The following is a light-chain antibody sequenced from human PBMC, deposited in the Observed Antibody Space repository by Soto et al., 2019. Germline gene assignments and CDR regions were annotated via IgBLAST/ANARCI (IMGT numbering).Light chain of an antibody. CDR2: KAS. CDR3: QQYNNYPRT. CDR1: QSIRRW. V-gene: IGKV1-5*03. Sequence: DIQMTQSPSMLSASVGDRVTIACRASQSIRRWLAWYQQKPGKAPKLLIYKASTLKSGVPSRFSGSGSGTEFTLTISNLQPDDFATYFCQQYNNYPRTFGQGTKVDI. J-gene: IGKJ1*01.